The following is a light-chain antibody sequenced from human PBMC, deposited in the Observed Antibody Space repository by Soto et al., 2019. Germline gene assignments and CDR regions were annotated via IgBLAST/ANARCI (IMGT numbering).Light chain of an antibody. CDR1: RSNIGRNY. Sequence: QPVLTQPPPASGTPGQRVTISSSGSRSNIGRNYVYWYQQLPGTAPKLLIYRNNQRPSGVPDRFPGSKSGTSASLAISGLRSEDEADYYCAEWDDSLSGPSVFGNGTKVTLL. J-gene: IGLJ1*01. CDR2: RNN. CDR3: AEWDDSLSGPSV. V-gene: IGLV1-47*01.